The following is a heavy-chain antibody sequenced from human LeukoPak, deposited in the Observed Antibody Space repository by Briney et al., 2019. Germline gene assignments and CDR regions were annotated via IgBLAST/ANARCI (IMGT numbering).Heavy chain of an antibody. Sequence: PSETLSLTCTVSGGSISGYYWSWIRQPPGKGLEWIGEINHSGSTNYNPSLKSRVTISVDTSKNQFSLKLSSVTAADTAVYYCARGLGYCSSTSCASAWGQGTLVTVSS. J-gene: IGHJ5*02. CDR3: ARGLGYCSSTSCASA. CDR1: GGSISGYY. V-gene: IGHV4-34*01. D-gene: IGHD2-2*01. CDR2: INHSGST.